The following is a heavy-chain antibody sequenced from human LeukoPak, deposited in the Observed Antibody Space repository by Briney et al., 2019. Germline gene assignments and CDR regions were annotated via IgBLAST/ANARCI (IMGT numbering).Heavy chain of an antibody. CDR1: GFSFSGYS. D-gene: IGHD3-9*01. J-gene: IGHJ4*02. V-gene: IGHV3-21*06. CDR2: ISSDGSSI. CDR3: ARKGLFDWLLYFDR. Sequence: GGSLRLSCAASGFSFSGYSMSWVRQAPGKGLEWVAAISSDGSSIFYTDSMKGRFTISRDNAKNSLYLQMNSLRADDMAVYYCARKGLFDWLLYFDRWGQGTLVTVSS.